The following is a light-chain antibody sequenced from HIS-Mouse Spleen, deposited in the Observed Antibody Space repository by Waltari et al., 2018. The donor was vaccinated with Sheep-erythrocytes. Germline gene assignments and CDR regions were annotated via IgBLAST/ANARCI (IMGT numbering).Light chain of an antibody. J-gene: IGLJ3*02. CDR1: SSEVGRYNL. Sequence: QSALTQPASVSGSPGQSITISCTGTSSEVGRYNLVSWYQQHPGKAPKLMIYEGSKRPPGVSNRFSGSKSGNTASLTISGLQAEDEADYYCCSYAGSSTPWVFGGGTKLTVL. CDR2: EGS. V-gene: IGLV2-23*01. CDR3: CSYAGSSTPWV.